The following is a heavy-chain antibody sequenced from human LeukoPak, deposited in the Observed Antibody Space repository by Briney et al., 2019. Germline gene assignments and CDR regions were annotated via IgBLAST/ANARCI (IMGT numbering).Heavy chain of an antibody. CDR2: INSDGSST. Sequence: GGSLRLSCAASGFTFISYWMHWVRQAPGKGLVWVSRINSDGSSTSYADSVKGRFTISRDNAKNTLYLQMNSLRAEDTAVYYCARPNYYYYYMDVWGKGTTVTVSS. V-gene: IGHV3-74*01. J-gene: IGHJ6*03. CDR3: ARPNYYYYYMDV. CDR1: GFTFISYW.